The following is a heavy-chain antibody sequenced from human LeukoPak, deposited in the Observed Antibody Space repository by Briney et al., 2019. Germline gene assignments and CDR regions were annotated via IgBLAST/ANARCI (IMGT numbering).Heavy chain of an antibody. CDR1: GFTFSSYG. J-gene: IGHJ4*02. Sequence: PGGSLRLSCAASGFTFSSYGMHWVRQAPGKGLEWIGSIYHCGSTYYNPSLKSRVTISVDTSKNQFSLKLSSVTAADTAVYYCARDRKGSYGLDYWGQGTLVTVSS. CDR3: ARDRKGSYGLDY. CDR2: IYHCGST. D-gene: IGHD1-26*01. V-gene: IGHV4-38-2*02.